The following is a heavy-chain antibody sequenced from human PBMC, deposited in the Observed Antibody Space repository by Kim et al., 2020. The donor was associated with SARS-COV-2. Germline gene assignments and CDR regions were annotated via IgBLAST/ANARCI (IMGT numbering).Heavy chain of an antibody. CDR3: ARGDYDSSGYYFDY. Sequence: PSFQGHVTITADKSITTAYLRWSSLKASDTAVYYCARGDYDSSGYYFDYWGQGTLVTVSS. V-gene: IGHV5-10-1*01. J-gene: IGHJ4*02. D-gene: IGHD3-22*01.